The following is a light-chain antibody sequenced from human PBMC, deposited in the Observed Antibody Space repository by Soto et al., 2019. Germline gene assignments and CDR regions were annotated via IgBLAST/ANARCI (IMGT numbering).Light chain of an antibody. V-gene: IGLV2-11*01. CDR1: SSDVGGYNY. J-gene: IGLJ2*01. Sequence: QSALAQPRSVSGSPGQSVTISCTGTSSDVGGYNYVSWYQQHPGKAPKLMIYDVNDRPPGVPDRFSGSKSGNTASLTISGLQAEDEADYYCCSYAGTYTLLFGGGTKVTVL. CDR2: DVN. CDR3: CSYAGTYTLL.